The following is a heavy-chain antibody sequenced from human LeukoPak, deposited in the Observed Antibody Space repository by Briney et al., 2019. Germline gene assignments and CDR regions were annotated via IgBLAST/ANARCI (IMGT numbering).Heavy chain of an antibody. V-gene: IGHV4-4*07. CDR1: GGSISSYY. CDR2: IYTSGST. J-gene: IGHJ4*02. D-gene: IGHD3-10*01. Sequence: PSETLSLTCTVSGGSISSYYWSWIRQPAVKGLEWIGRIYTSGSTNYNPSLKSRVTMSVDTSKNQFSLKLSSVTAADTAVYYCARGPTESMVRGVITGKFDYWGQGTLVTVSS. CDR3: ARGPTESMVRGVITGKFDY.